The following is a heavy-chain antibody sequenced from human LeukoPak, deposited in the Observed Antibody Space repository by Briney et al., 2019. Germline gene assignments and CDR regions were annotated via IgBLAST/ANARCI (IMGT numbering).Heavy chain of an antibody. V-gene: IGHV3-64*01. CDR1: GFTFSSYA. D-gene: IGHD2-15*01. Sequence: GGSLRLSCAASGFTFSSYAMHWVRQSPGKGLEYFSSISSNGCSTYYANSVKGIFTISRDNSKNTLYLQMGSLRAEDMAVYYCARDTAYCSGGSCYHYYYYMDVWGKGTTVTVSS. CDR3: ARDTAYCSGGSCYHYYYYMDV. CDR2: ISSNGCST. J-gene: IGHJ6*03.